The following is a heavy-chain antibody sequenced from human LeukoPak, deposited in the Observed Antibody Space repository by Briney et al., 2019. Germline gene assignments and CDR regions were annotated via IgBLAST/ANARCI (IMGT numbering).Heavy chain of an antibody. CDR2: IYYSGST. V-gene: IGHV4-59*01. CDR1: GGSISSYY. CDR3: ARGGRYYYGSGSYGNWFDP. Sequence: PSETLSLTCTVSGGSISSYYWSWIRQPPGKGLEWIGYIYYSGSTNYNPSLKSRVTIAVDTSKNQFSLKRSSVTAADTAVYYCARGGRYYYGSGSYGNWFDPWGQGTLVTVSS. D-gene: IGHD3-10*01. J-gene: IGHJ5*02.